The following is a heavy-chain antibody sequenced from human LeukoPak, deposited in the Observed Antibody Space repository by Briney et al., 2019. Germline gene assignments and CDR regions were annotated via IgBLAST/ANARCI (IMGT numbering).Heavy chain of an antibody. J-gene: IGHJ4*02. CDR3: ARGDSYYDSSGYLAHDY. V-gene: IGHV3-11*04. CDR1: GFSFSDFY. D-gene: IGHD3-22*01. CDR2: ISSSGSTI. Sequence: GGSLRLSCAASGFSFSDFYMSWDRQAPGKELEWVSYISSSGSTIYYAESVKGRFTISRDNAKNSLYLQMNRLRAEESAVYYCARGDSYYDSSGYLAHDYWGQGTLVTVSS.